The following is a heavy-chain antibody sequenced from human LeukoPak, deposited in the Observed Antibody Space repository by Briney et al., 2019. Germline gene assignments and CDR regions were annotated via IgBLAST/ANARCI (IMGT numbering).Heavy chain of an antibody. J-gene: IGHJ5*02. Sequence: GASVKVSCKASGYTFTGYYMHWVRQAPGQGLEWMGGIIPIFGTANYAQKFQGRVTITADKSTSTAYMELSSLRSEDTAVYYCARWLRVMATTGSKYNWFDPWGQGTLVTVSS. CDR1: GYTFTGYY. D-gene: IGHD5-24*01. CDR2: IIPIFGTA. V-gene: IGHV1-69*06. CDR3: ARWLRVMATTGSKYNWFDP.